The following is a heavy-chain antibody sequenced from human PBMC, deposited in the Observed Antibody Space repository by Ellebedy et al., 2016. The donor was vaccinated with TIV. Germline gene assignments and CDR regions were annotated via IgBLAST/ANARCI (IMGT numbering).Heavy chain of an antibody. CDR1: GSPFSTYD. CDR2: MNPHGET. J-gene: IGHJ4*02. D-gene: IGHD5-18*01. CDR3: ARYIYASGFHQ. V-gene: IGHV1-8*01. Sequence: ASVKVSCXAPGSPFSTYDINWVRQAPGQGLEWVGWMNPHGETGSAQKFLGRVTMSRDISMSTAYMELSSLRSDDTAVYYCARYIYASGFHQWGQGTLVTVSS.